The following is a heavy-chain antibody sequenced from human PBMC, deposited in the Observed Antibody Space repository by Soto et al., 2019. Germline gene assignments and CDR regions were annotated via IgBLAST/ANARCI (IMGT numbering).Heavy chain of an antibody. CDR3: ARGGWRQIDD. CDR2: IYYSGST. V-gene: IGHV4-59*08. CDR1: GGSISSYY. D-gene: IGHD3-3*01. J-gene: IGHJ4*02. Sequence: QVQLQESGPGLVKPSETLSLTCTVSGGSISSYYWSWIRQPPGKGLEWIGYIYYSGSTYYIPSLKRRVTISVDTPKNQFSLKLTSVTAADTAVYFCARGGWRQIDDGGQGTLVTVSS.